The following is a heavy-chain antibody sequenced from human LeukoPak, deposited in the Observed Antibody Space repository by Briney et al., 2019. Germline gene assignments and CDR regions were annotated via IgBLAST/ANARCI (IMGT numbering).Heavy chain of an antibody. CDR3: ARARRLTVPYYYYYMDV. J-gene: IGHJ6*03. CDR1: GVSISSYY. Sequence: SETLSLTCTVSGVSISSYYWRWIRQPPGKGLEWIGYIYYSGSTNYNPSLKSRVTMSVDTSKIQFSLNLTSVTAADTAVYYCARARRLTVPYYYYYMDVWGKGTTVTVSS. V-gene: IGHV4-59*01. CDR2: IYYSGST. D-gene: IGHD2-2*01.